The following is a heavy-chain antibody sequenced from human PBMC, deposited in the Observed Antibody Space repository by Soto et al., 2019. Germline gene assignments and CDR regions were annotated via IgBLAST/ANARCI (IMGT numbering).Heavy chain of an antibody. Sequence: GASVKVSCKASGFTFTSSAVQWVRQARGQRLEWIGWIVVGSGNTNYAQKFQERVTITRDMSTSTAYVELSSLRSEDTAVYYCAAPITGTTRWSFDYWGQGTLVTVSS. CDR1: GFTFTSSA. V-gene: IGHV1-58*01. J-gene: IGHJ4*02. CDR2: IVVGSGNT. D-gene: IGHD1-7*01. CDR3: AAPITGTTRWSFDY.